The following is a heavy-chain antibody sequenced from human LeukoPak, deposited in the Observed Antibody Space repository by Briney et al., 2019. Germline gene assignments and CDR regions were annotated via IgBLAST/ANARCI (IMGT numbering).Heavy chain of an antibody. V-gene: IGHV4-59*01. D-gene: IGHD4-17*01. CDR1: GDSISSYY. J-gene: IGHJ4*02. CDR2: INYSGNT. Sequence: SETLSLTCTASGDSISSYYWSWTRQPPGKGLEWIGYINYSGNTNYNPSLKSRVTISVDTSKNQFSLRLSSVTAADTAVYYCAREGRQDYVYFDYWGQGTLVTVSS. CDR3: AREGRQDYVYFDY.